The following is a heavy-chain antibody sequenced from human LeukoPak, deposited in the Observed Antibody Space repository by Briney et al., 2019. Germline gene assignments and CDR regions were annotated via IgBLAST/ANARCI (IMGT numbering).Heavy chain of an antibody. D-gene: IGHD3-22*01. CDR1: GFTFDDYA. Sequence: GGSLRLSCAASGFTFDDYAMHWVRQAPGKGLEWVSGISWNSGSIGYADSVKGRFTISRDNAKNSLYLQINSLRVEDTAVYHCARGVPVVVSDWYFDLWGRGTLVTVSS. J-gene: IGHJ2*01. CDR3: ARGVPVVVSDWYFDL. V-gene: IGHV3-9*01. CDR2: ISWNSGSI.